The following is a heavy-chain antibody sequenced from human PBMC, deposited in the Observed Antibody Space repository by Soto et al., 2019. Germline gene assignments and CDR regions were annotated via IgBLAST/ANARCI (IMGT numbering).Heavy chain of an antibody. J-gene: IGHJ4*02. CDR3: ARPEAGY. Sequence: QVQLVQSGAEVKKPGSSVKVSCKASGGTFSSYTISWVRQAPGQGLEWMGRIIPILGIANYAQKFQGRVTITADKPTSTAYMALGSLRSEDTGVYYCARPEAGYWGQGTLVTVSS. CDR2: IIPILGIA. CDR1: GGTFSSYT. D-gene: IGHD6-25*01. V-gene: IGHV1-69*02.